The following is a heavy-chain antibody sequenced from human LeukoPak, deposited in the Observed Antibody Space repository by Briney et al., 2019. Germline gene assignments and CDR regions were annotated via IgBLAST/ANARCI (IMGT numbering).Heavy chain of an antibody. Sequence: PGGSLRLSCAASGFTFSSYSMNWVRQAPGKGLEWVSYISSSSSTIYYAESVKGRFTISRDNAKNSLYLQMNSVRDEDTGVYYCARDFKRETRPWGQATLVSVSS. CDR1: GFTFSSYS. CDR2: ISSSSSTI. D-gene: IGHD1-26*01. V-gene: IGHV3-48*02. CDR3: ARDFKRETRP. J-gene: IGHJ5*02.